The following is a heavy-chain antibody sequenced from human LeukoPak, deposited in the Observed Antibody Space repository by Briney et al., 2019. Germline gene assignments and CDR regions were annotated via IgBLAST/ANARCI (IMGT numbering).Heavy chain of an antibody. CDR1: GFSFSNCS. V-gene: IGHV3-21*01. J-gene: IGHJ3*02. CDR2: ISSSSTYI. D-gene: IGHD4-23*01. CDR3: AGDYEGNLAFDI. Sequence: GGSLRLSCAASGFSFSNCSMNWVRQAPGKGLERVSSISSSSTYIYYADSLEGRFTISRDNVRNSLYLQMNSLRAEDTAVYYCAGDYEGNLAFDIWGQGTMVTVSS.